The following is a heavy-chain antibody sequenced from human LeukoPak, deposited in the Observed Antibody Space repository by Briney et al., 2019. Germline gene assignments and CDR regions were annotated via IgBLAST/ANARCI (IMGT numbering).Heavy chain of an antibody. J-gene: IGHJ4*02. V-gene: IGHV3-30*04. CDR1: GFTFSSYA. CDR2: ISYDGSNK. D-gene: IGHD6-19*01. CDR3: ARSVAGTVLVDY. Sequence: GGSLRLSCAASGFTFSSYAMHWVRQAAGKGLEWVAVISYDGSNKYYADSVKGRFTISRDNSKNTLYLQMNSLRAEDTAVYYCARSVAGTVLVDYWGQGTLVTVSS.